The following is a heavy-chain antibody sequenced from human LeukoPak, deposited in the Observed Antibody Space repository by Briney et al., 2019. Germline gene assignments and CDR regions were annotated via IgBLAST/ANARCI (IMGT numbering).Heavy chain of an antibody. J-gene: IGHJ3*02. Sequence: GGSLRLSCAASGFTFSSYWMSWVRQAPGKGLEWVANIKQDGSEKYYVDSVKGRFTISRDNAKNSLYLQMNSLRAEDTAVYYCANYGSGDAFDIWGQGTMVTVSS. CDR3: ANYGSGDAFDI. V-gene: IGHV3-7*01. CDR1: GFTFSSYW. CDR2: IKQDGSEK. D-gene: IGHD3-10*01.